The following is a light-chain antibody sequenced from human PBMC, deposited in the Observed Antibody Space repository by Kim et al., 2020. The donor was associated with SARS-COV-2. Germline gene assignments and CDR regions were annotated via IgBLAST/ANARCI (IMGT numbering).Light chain of an antibody. CDR3: QQFAGSPLYS. CDR1: QGVTSNK. J-gene: IGKJ2*03. Sequence: SPGERAPLSCRASQGVTSNKLAWYQQKPGQTPRLLIYDAYIRATGIPDRFSGSGSGTDFTLTISRLEPEDFAVYYCQQFAGSPLYSFGQGTKLEI. CDR2: DAY. V-gene: IGKV3-20*01.